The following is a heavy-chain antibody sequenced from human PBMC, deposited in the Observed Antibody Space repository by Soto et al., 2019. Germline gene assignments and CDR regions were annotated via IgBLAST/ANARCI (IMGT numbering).Heavy chain of an antibody. CDR3: ARGRYCSGGSCYSADY. CDR1: GFTFSSYS. J-gene: IGHJ4*02. Sequence: VQLVESGGGLVQPGGSLRLSCAASGFTFSSYSMNWVRQAPGKGLEWVSYISSSSSTIYYADSVKGRFTISRDNAKNSLYLQMNSLRAEDTAVYYCARGRYCSGGSCYSADYWGQGTLVTVSS. CDR2: ISSSSSTI. D-gene: IGHD2-15*01. V-gene: IGHV3-48*01.